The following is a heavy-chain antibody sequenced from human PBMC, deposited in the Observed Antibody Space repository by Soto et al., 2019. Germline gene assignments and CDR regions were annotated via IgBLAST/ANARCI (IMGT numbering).Heavy chain of an antibody. CDR3: ARHEAPSGWYFDY. CDR1: GGSISSSSYY. D-gene: IGHD6-19*01. CDR2: IYYSGST. V-gene: IGHV4-39*01. Sequence: QLQLQESGPGLVKPSETLSLTCTVSGGSISSSSYYWGWLRQPPGKGLEWIGSIYYSGSTYYNPSLKIRVPKSVDTSKNQFSLKLSSVTAADTAVYYCARHEAPSGWYFDYWGQGTLVTVSS. J-gene: IGHJ4*02.